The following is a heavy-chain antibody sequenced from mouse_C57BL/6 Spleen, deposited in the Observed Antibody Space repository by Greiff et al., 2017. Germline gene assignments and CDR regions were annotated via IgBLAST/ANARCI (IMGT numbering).Heavy chain of an antibody. CDR2: ISYDGST. V-gene: IGHV3-6*01. J-gene: IGHJ1*03. CDR3: ARWLYGNYWYFDV. D-gene: IGHD2-1*01. CDR1: GYSITSGYY. Sequence: EVQLQQSGPGLVKPSQSLSLTCSVTGYSITSGYYWNWIRQFPGNKLEWMGYISYDGSTNYNPSLKNRISITRDTSKNQFFLKLNSVTTEDTATSYCARWLYGNYWYFDVWGTGTTVTVSS.